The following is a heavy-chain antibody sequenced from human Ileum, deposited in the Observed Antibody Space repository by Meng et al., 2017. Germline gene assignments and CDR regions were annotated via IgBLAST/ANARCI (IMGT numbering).Heavy chain of an antibody. CDR2: INHSGST. CDR1: GGSFSGYY. V-gene: IGHV4-34*01. J-gene: IGHJ1*01. Sequence: QVHLQQWGAGLLQPSETLSLTCAVHGGSFSGYYLSWIRQSPGKGLEWIGEINHSGSTNYNPSLQSRVTISVDRSKSQFSLELTSVTAADTAVYYGARPAGYSSNWYKYFQHWGLGTLVTVSS. CDR3: ARPAGYSSNWYKYFQH. D-gene: IGHD6-13*01.